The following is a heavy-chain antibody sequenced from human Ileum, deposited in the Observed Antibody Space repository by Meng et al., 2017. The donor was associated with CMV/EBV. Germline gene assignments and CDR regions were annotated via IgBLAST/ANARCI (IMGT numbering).Heavy chain of an antibody. CDR3: AKAIYTSFGY. J-gene: IGHJ4*02. CDR2: IYSGDSST. CDR1: GFTFSSYA. D-gene: IGHD4-11*01. V-gene: IGHV3-23*03. Sequence: GESLKISCAASGFTFSSYAMNWVRQAPGKGLEWVSVIYSGDSSTYYADSVKGRFTISRDNSKNTLYLQMNSLRAEDTAVYYCAKAIYTSFGYWGQGTLVTVSS.